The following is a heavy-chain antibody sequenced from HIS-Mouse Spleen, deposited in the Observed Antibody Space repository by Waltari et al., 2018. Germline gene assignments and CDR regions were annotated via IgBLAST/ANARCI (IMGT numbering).Heavy chain of an antibody. Sequence: QLQLQESGPGLVKPSETLSLTCTVSGGSISSSSYYWGWIRQPPGKGLDGIGSINYSGRTSYHPSLKSRVTISVDTSKNQFSLKLSSVTAADTAVYYCAREIPYSSSWYDWYFDLWGRGTLVTVSS. CDR2: INYSGRT. D-gene: IGHD6-13*01. CDR3: AREIPYSSSWYDWYFDL. CDR1: GGSISSSSYY. J-gene: IGHJ2*01. V-gene: IGHV4-39*07.